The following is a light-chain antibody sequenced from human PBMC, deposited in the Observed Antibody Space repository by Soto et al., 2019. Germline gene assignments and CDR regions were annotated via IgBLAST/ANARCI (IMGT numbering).Light chain of an antibody. CDR1: SSDVGGYDY. V-gene: IGLV2-14*01. Sequence: QSALTQPASVSGSPGQSITISCTGTSSDVGGYDYVSWYQQYPGKAPKLMIYEVSYRPSGVSNRFSGSKSGNTASLTASGRRAEDEAAYFCSSYGSTSTRYVFGTGTKLTVL. CDR3: SSYGSTSTRYV. J-gene: IGLJ1*01. CDR2: EVS.